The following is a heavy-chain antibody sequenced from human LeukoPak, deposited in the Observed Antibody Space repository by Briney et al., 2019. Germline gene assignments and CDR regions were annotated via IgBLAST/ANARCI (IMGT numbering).Heavy chain of an antibody. J-gene: IGHJ2*01. V-gene: IGHV3-13*01. CDR3: TKEFCGSRVACAGGSYYDF. D-gene: IGHD2-15*01. CDR2: IGVTGDT. Sequence: QPGGSLRLSCAASGFTFSKDDFHWVRQAPGKGLEWVAAIGVTGDTYYADSVKGRFTISREDAANSLYLQMRSLGAGDTALYYCTKEFCGSRVACAGGSYYDFWGRGALVTVSS. CDR1: GFTFSKDD.